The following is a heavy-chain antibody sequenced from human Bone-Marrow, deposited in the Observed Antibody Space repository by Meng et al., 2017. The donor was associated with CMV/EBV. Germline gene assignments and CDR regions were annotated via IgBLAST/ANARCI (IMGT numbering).Heavy chain of an antibody. CDR2: ISSSGSTI. Sequence: GESLKIFCAASGFTFSDYYMNWIRQAPGKGLEWISYISSSGSTIYYADSVKGRFTISRDNAKNSLYLQMNSLRAEDTAVYYCARGGVKLGYCSSTSCRHGMDVWGQGTTVTVSS. J-gene: IGHJ6*02. D-gene: IGHD2-2*01. CDR3: ARGGVKLGYCSSTSCRHGMDV. V-gene: IGHV3-11*01. CDR1: GFTFSDYY.